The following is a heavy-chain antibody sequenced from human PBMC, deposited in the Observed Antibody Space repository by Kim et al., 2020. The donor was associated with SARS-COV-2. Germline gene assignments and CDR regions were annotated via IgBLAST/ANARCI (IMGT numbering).Heavy chain of an antibody. Sequence: SQTLSLTCAISGDSVSSNSAAWNWIRQSPSRGLEWLGRTYYRSKWYNDYAVSVKSRITINPDTSKNQFSLQLNSVTPEDTAVYYCARDRVVTMNSGGYFDLWGRGTLVTVSS. CDR3: ARDRVVTMNSGGYFDL. J-gene: IGHJ2*01. CDR1: GDSVSSNSAA. CDR2: TYYRSKWYN. D-gene: IGHD2-2*01. V-gene: IGHV6-1*01.